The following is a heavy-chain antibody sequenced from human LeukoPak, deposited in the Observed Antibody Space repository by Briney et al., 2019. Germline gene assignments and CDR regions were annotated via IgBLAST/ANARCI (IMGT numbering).Heavy chain of an antibody. CDR1: GFTFNSYG. Sequence: PGGSLRLSCAASGFTFNSYGMHWVRQAPGKGLEWVAFIRYDGNNKYYADSVKGRFTISRDNSKNTLYLQMNSLRAEDTAVYYCAKGGSDIVVVPVAIVNWGQGTLVTISS. CDR3: AKGGSDIVVVPVAIVN. CDR2: IRYDGNNK. D-gene: IGHD2-2*01. J-gene: IGHJ4*02. V-gene: IGHV3-30*02.